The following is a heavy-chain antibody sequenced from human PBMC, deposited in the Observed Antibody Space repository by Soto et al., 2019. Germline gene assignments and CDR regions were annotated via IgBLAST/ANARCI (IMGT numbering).Heavy chain of an antibody. CDR2: ISYDGSNK. J-gene: IGHJ4*02. Sequence: QVQLVESGGGVVQPGRSLRLSCAASGFTFSSYAMHWVRQAPGKGLEWVAVISYDGSNKYYADSVKGRFTISRDNSKNTLYLQMNSLRAEDTAVYYCAREVAGSFDYWGQGTLVTVS. D-gene: IGHD6-19*01. CDR3: AREVAGSFDY. CDR1: GFTFSSYA. V-gene: IGHV3-30-3*01.